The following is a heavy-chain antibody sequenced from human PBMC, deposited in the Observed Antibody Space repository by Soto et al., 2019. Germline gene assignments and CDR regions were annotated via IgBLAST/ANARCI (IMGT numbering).Heavy chain of an antibody. J-gene: IGHJ4*02. CDR1: GDSIRSGNHY. Sequence: SETLSLTCTVSGDSIRSGNHYWSWIRQPPGKGLEWIGYIYYSGSTYYSPSLKSRVTISVDTSKNQFSLKLSSVTAADTAVYYCARVFLSGGYSVDNWGQGTLVTVSS. V-gene: IGHV4-30-4*01. CDR2: IYYSGST. CDR3: ARVFLSGGYSVDN. D-gene: IGHD2-15*01.